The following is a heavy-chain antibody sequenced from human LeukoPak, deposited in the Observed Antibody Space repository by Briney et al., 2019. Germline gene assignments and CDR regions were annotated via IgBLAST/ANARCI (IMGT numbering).Heavy chain of an antibody. V-gene: IGHV4-34*01. CDR3: ARCRVLVIPPANWFDP. D-gene: IGHD3-16*02. J-gene: IGHJ5*02. Sequence: SETLSLTCAVYGGSFSGYYWSWIRQPPGKGLEWIGEINHSGRTNYIPSLKSRVTISIDTSKNQFSLKLTSVTTADTAVYYGARCRVLVIPPANWFDPWGQGTLVTVSS. CDR1: GGSFSGYY. CDR2: INHSGRT.